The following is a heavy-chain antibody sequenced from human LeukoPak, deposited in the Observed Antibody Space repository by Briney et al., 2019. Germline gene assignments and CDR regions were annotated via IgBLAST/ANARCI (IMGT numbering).Heavy chain of an antibody. CDR3: ARVLVATTLASENWLDP. V-gene: IGHV3-21*01. CDR1: GFSFSGHA. Sequence: GGSLRLSCEASGFSFSGHAMHWVRQASGKGLEWVSSITSTRSDIYYADSVKGRFTISRDNARNSLFLQMNSLRAEDTAVYYCARVLVATTLASENWLDPWGQGTLVTVSS. D-gene: IGHD5-12*01. J-gene: IGHJ5*02. CDR2: ITSTRSDI.